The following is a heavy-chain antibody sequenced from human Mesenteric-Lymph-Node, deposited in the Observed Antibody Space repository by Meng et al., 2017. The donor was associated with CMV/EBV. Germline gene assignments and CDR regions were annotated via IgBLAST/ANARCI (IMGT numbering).Heavy chain of an antibody. CDR2: IYGTGIT. J-gene: IGHJ4*02. D-gene: IGHD2/OR15-2a*01. V-gene: IGHV4-61*08. Sequence: QVQRPESRPGLVKPSETLSLTCIVSGVSVTSSAYHWGWIRQSPGNGLEWIGYIYGTGITIYNPSLKSRVTILLETSKNQFSLKLNSVTTADTAVYYCAKSRSSTPGIVDDWGQGTLVTVSS. CDR1: GVSVTSSAYH. CDR3: AKSRSSTPGIVDD.